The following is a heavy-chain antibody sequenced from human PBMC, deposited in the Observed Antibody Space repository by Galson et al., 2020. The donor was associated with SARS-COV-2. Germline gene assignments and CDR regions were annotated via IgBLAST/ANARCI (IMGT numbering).Heavy chain of an antibody. Sequence: SCTASGFTIGDYAMSWLRQAPGKGLEWVGFLRSTAYGGTTEYAASVKGRFTIPRDDSNSIAYLQMNSLKTEDTAVYYCTRERSGSYYGPYWGQGTLGTVSS. CDR2: LRSTAYGGTT. CDR3: TRERSGSYYGPY. J-gene: IGHJ4*02. D-gene: IGHD1-26*01. CDR1: GFTIGDYA. V-gene: IGHV3-49*03.